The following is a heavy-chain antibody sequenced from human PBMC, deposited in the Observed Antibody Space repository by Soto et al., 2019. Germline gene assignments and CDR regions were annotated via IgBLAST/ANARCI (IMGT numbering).Heavy chain of an antibody. Sequence: ASVKVSCKASGYTCTSYGISWVRQAPGQGLEWMGWISAYNSNTNYAQKLQGRVTMTTDTSTSTAYMELRSLRSDDTAVYYCAREGEYCTNGVCADFYYYGMDVWGQGTTVTVSS. CDR3: AREGEYCTNGVCADFYYYGMDV. CDR1: GYTCTSYG. V-gene: IGHV1-18*01. J-gene: IGHJ6*02. CDR2: ISAYNSNT. D-gene: IGHD2-8*01.